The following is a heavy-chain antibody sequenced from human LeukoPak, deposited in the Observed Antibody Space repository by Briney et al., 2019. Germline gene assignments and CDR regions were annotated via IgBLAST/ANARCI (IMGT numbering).Heavy chain of an antibody. V-gene: IGHV4-34*01. CDR3: ARGYDYVWGSYRSAGYYFDY. J-gene: IGHJ4*02. D-gene: IGHD3-16*02. Sequence: PSETLSLTCAVYGGSFSGYYWSWIRQPPGNGLEWIGEINHSGSTNYNPSLKSRVTISVDTSKNQFSLKLSSVTAADTAVYYCARGYDYVWGSYRSAGYYFDYWGQGTLVTVSS. CDR1: GGSFSGYY. CDR2: INHSGST.